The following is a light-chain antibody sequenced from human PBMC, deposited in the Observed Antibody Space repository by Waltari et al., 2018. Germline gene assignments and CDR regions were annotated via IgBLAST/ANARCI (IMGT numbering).Light chain of an antibody. Sequence: DVQMTQSPSSLSASVGDRVTITCRASQNINRWLAWYQQKPEKLPKSLISGAYSLLSGVPSRFSGSGSGTEFTLTISSLQPEDFATYYCQQYNNYPITFGQGTRLEIK. CDR3: QQYNNYPIT. CDR1: QNINRW. J-gene: IGKJ5*01. CDR2: GAY. V-gene: IGKV1D-16*01.